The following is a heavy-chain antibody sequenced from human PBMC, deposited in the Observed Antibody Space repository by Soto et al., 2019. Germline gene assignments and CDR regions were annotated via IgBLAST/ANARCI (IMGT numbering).Heavy chain of an antibody. Sequence: SETLSLTCAVSGGSISSSNWWSWVRQPPGKGLEWIGETYHSGSTNYNPSLKSRVTISVDKSKNQFSLKLSSVTAADTAVYYCARTGTTGYYYGMDVWGQGTTVTVSS. CDR1: GGSISSSNW. D-gene: IGHD1-7*01. J-gene: IGHJ6*02. CDR3: ARTGTTGYYYGMDV. V-gene: IGHV4-4*02. CDR2: TYHSGST.